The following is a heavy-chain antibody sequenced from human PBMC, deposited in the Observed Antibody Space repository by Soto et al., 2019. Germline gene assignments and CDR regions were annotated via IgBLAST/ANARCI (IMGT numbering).Heavy chain of an antibody. Sequence: ETLFLNCNVSGGPFSGFYWSWIRQSPGVGLLWIGGFHHSGYTKYNPALRSRGNLSGDKSKKQFSLRLASLTAADPAVYFCARSRPRWAGDNCYHWFDTWGPGTLVTVSS. CDR2: FHHSGYT. D-gene: IGHD2-21*02. CDR3: ARSRPRWAGDNCYHWFDT. V-gene: IGHV4-34*01. CDR1: GGPFSGFY. J-gene: IGHJ5*01.